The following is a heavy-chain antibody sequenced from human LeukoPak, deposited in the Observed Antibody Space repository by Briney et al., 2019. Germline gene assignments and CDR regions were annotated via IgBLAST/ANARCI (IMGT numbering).Heavy chain of an antibody. CDR2: IYYSGST. CDR3: ARVLAVAGTEYFQH. Sequence: PSETLSLTCTVSGGSISSYYWSWIRQPPGKGLEWIGYIYYSGSTNYNPSLKSRVTISVDTSKNQFSLKLSSVTAADTAVYYCARVLAVAGTEYFQHWGQGTLVTVSS. D-gene: IGHD6-19*01. J-gene: IGHJ1*01. V-gene: IGHV4-59*01. CDR1: GGSISSYY.